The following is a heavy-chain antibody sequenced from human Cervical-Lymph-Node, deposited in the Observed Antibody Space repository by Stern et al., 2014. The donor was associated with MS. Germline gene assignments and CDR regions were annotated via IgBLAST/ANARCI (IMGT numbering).Heavy chain of an antibody. CDR3: ARPAAVSTAFYYYHGFDV. CDR2: VYPGDSDT. CDR1: GFDFTTHW. D-gene: IGHD4-17*01. J-gene: IGHJ6*02. Sequence: VQLVESGAEVKKPGESLRISCKASGFDFTTHWIGWVRQVSGKGLEWMGLVYPGDSDTRYGPSFQGQVPISADKSISTAYLQWRSLEASDTATYYCARPAAVSTAFYYYHGFDVWGQGTTVTVSS. V-gene: IGHV5-51*03.